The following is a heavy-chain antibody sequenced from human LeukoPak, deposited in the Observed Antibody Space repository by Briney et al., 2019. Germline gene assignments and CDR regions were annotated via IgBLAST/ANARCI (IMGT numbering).Heavy chain of an antibody. V-gene: IGHV3-30-3*01. CDR2: ISYDGSNK. D-gene: IGHD3-22*01. J-gene: IGHJ4*02. CDR3: ARPLVDYDSSGYDY. Sequence: GGSLRLSCSASGFTFSSYAMHWVRQAPGKGLEWVAVISYDGSNKYYADSVKGRFTISRDNAKNSLYLQMNSLRAEDTAVYYCARPLVDYDSSGYDYWGQGTLVTVSS. CDR1: GFTFSSYA.